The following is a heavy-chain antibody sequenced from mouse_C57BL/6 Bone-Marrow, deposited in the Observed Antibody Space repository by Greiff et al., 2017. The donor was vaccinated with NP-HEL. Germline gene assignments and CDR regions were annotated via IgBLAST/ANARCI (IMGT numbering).Heavy chain of an antibody. Sequence: DVKLQESGGGLVQPGGSLKLSCAASGFTFSDYYMYWVSQTPEKRLEWVAYISNGGGSTYYPDTVKGRFTISRDNAKNTLYLQMSRLKSEDTAMYYCARGDYGSSYVGTDYWGQGTTLTVSS. CDR1: GFTFSDYY. D-gene: IGHD1-1*01. V-gene: IGHV5-12*01. J-gene: IGHJ2*01. CDR3: ARGDYGSSYVGTDY. CDR2: ISNGGGST.